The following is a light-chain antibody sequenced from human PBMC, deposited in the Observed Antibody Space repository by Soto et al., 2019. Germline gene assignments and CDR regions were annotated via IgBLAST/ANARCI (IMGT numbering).Light chain of an antibody. J-gene: IGLJ1*01. Sequence: QSALTQPASVSGSPGQSITISCTGTSSDVGGYNYVSWYQHHPGKAPELMIFDVSNRPSGVSNRFSGSKSGNTASLTISGLQPDDEADYYCSSYTTSNTRQIVFGTGTKVTVL. CDR1: SSDVGGYNY. CDR3: SSYTTSNTRQIV. V-gene: IGLV2-14*03. CDR2: DVS.